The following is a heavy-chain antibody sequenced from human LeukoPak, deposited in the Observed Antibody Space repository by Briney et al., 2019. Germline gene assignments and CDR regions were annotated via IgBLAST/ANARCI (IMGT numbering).Heavy chain of an antibody. CDR2: INSDGSST. Sequence: GGSLRLSCAASGFTFSSYWMHWVRQAPGKGLVWVSRINSDGSSTSYADSVKGRFTISRDNAKNTLYLQMNSLRAEDTAVYYCARRANQDYCGGDCYSLHAFDIWGQGTMVTVSS. V-gene: IGHV3-74*01. CDR1: GFTFSSYW. J-gene: IGHJ3*02. CDR3: ARRANQDYCGGDCYSLHAFDI. D-gene: IGHD2-21*02.